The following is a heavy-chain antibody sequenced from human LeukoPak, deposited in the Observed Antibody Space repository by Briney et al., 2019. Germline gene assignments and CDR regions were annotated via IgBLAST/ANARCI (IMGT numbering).Heavy chain of an antibody. J-gene: IGHJ4*02. CDR1: GFSFSSYG. V-gene: IGHV3-23*01. Sequence: GGSLRLSCAASGFSFSSYGMTWVRQAPGKGLEWVSVISGAGRSIYYADSVKGRFTISRDNSKNTLYLQMNSLRAEDQAAYYCAKVGGYSSGWYYFDYWGQGTLVTVSS. D-gene: IGHD6-19*01. CDR3: AKVGGYSSGWYYFDY. CDR2: ISGAGRSI.